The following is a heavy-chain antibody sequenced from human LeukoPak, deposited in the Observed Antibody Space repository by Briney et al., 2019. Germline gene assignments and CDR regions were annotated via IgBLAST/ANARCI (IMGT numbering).Heavy chain of an antibody. D-gene: IGHD3-10*01. CDR3: ARDLRHSMVRGLGVNWFDP. CDR1: VYTLTVYY. V-gene: IGHV1-2*02. J-gene: IGHJ5*02. Sequence: ASVKLSCKASVYTLTVYYMNWGRQSPGQGLGRKGGINPNSGGTNYEQKFQGRVTMTRDTSISTAYMELSRLRSDDTAVYYCARDLRHSMVRGLGVNWFDPWGQGTLVTVSS. CDR2: INPNSGGT.